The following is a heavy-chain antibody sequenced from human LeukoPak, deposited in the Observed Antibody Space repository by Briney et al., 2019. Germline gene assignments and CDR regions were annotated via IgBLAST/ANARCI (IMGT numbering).Heavy chain of an antibody. CDR2: INSDGSSP. Sequence: TGGSLRLSCAASGFTFSSYSMNWVRQAPGKGLVWVSRINSDGSSPSYADSVKGRFTISRDNAKNTVYLQMNSLRAEDTAIYYCARNGIGGAFDIWGQGTMVTVSS. CDR1: GFTFSSYS. J-gene: IGHJ3*02. V-gene: IGHV3-74*01. D-gene: IGHD1-1*01. CDR3: ARNGIGGAFDI.